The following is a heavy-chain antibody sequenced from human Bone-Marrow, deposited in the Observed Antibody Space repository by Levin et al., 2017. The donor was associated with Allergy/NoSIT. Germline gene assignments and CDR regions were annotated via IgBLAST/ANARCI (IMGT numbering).Heavy chain of an antibody. CDR2: IYPSGSS. J-gene: IGHJ5*02. D-gene: IGHD2-2*01. CDR1: GGPFNIYY. V-gene: IGHV4-34*01. Sequence: SETLSLTCAVNGGPFNIYYWSWIRQPPGKGLEWIGEIYPSGSSNYNPSFKSRVTMSVDTSKNQFSLELTSVTAADTAIYYCARQSGYCSGTGCRFYWFDPWGQGTLVTVSS. CDR3: ARQSGYCSGTGCRFYWFDP.